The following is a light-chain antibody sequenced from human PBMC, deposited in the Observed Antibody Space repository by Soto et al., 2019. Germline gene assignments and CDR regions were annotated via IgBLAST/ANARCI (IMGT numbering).Light chain of an antibody. Sequence: DIQMTQSPSTLPAYVGDRVTITCRASQSISSWLAWYQQNPGKAPKLLIYKAYSLESGVPSRFSGSGSGTGFTLTISSLQPDDFATYYCQQYNSYPWTFGQGTKVEIK. CDR2: KAY. V-gene: IGKV1-5*03. CDR1: QSISSW. J-gene: IGKJ1*01. CDR3: QQYNSYPWT.